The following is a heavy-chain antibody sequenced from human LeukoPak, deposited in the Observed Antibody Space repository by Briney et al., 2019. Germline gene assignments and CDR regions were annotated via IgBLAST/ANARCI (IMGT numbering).Heavy chain of an antibody. CDR2: INSDGSST. J-gene: IGHJ6*03. Sequence: PGGSLRLSCAASGFTFSSYWMHWVRQAPGKGLVWVSRINSDGSSTSYADSVKGRFTISRDNAKNTLYLQMNSPRAEDTAVYYCARGGVAAGFYYYYMDVWGKGTTVTVSS. D-gene: IGHD6-13*01. V-gene: IGHV3-74*01. CDR3: ARGGVAAGFYYYYMDV. CDR1: GFTFSSYW.